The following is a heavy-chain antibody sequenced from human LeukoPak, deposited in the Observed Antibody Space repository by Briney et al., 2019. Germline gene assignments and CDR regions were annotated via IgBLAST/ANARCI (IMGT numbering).Heavy chain of an antibody. CDR2: IYYSGST. J-gene: IGHJ4*02. CDR1: GGSISSGGYY. D-gene: IGHD5-18*01. V-gene: IGHV4-31*03. Sequence: SETLSLTCTVSGGSISSGGYYWSWIRQHPGKGLEWIGYIYYSGSTYYNPSLKSRVTISVDTSKDQFSLKLSSVTAADTAVYYCARDHGGYSYDYWGQGTLVTVSS. CDR3: ARDHGGYSYDY.